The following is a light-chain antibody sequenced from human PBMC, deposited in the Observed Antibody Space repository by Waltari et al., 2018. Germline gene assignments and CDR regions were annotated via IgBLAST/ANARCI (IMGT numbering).Light chain of an antibody. CDR2: WAS. V-gene: IGKV4-1*01. J-gene: IGKJ2*02. CDR1: QTVLYSSSNKNY. Sequence: DIVMTQSPDSLAVSLGEKATINCKSSQTVLYSSSNKNYLSWYQQKPGQPPKLLIYWASTRESGVPDRFSGSGSGTDVTLTISSLQAEDVAVYYCQQYCSTPGTFGQGTKLEIK. CDR3: QQYCSTPGT.